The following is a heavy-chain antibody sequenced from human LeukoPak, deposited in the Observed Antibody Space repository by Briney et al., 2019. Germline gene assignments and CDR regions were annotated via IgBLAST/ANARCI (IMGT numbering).Heavy chain of an antibody. Sequence: GGSLRLSCAASGFTVSSNYMSWVRQAPGKGLEWVSVIYSGGSTYYADSVKGRFTISRDNSKNTLYLQMNSLRAEDTAVYYCARVDILTGYYYFDYWGQGTLVTVSS. CDR2: IYSGGST. J-gene: IGHJ4*02. D-gene: IGHD3-9*01. CDR3: ARVDILTGYYYFDY. CDR1: GFTVSSNY. V-gene: IGHV3-53*05.